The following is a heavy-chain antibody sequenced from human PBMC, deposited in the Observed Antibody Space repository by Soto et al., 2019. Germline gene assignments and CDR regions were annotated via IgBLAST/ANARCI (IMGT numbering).Heavy chain of an antibody. J-gene: IGHJ6*02. D-gene: IGHD3-22*01. V-gene: IGHV1-3*01. CDR3: ARVQNDTNPYYHHSYHGMDA. CDR2: INAGNGNT. CDR1: GYTFPCYG. Sequence: VKVSFLASGYTFPCYGRHWVRQPRGQRLEWVGWINAGNGNTKYSEKFQGRVTITGDTSASTAYEELISLRSEATAVYHGARVQNDTNPYYHHSYHGMDAWGQGTPVTVSS.